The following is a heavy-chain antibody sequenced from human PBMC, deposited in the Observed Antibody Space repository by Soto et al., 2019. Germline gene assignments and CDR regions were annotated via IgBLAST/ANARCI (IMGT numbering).Heavy chain of an antibody. CDR2: INPKSGGT. CDR3: ARDMAKGGGSAGFDY. V-gene: IGHV1-2*02. CDR1: GDSFTANY. J-gene: IGHJ4*02. D-gene: IGHD1-26*01. Sequence: XSVKVSCKASGDSFTANYIHWVRQAPGQGFEWMGWINPKSGGTKYPQKFQGRVTMTRDTSLSTVYMTLTRLTSDDTAVYYCARDMAKGGGSAGFDYWGQGTLVTVSS.